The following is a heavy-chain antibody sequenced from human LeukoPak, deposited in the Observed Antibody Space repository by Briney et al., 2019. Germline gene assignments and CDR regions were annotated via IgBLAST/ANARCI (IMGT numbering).Heavy chain of an antibody. J-gene: IGHJ3*02. CDR2: SRSKAYGGTT. Sequence: LSLTCGVSGYSISSDYFWCWIRQSPGKGRELVCFSRSKAYGGTTEYAASVKGRFTISRDDSKSIAYLQMNSLKTEDTAVYYCTRCGGDCYPGFSDAFDIWGQGTMVTVSS. D-gene: IGHD2-21*02. V-gene: IGHV3-49*03. CDR1: GYSISSDYF. CDR3: TRCGGDCYPGFSDAFDI.